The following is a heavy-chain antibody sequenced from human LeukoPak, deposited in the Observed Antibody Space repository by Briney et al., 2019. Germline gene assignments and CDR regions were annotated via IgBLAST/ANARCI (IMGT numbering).Heavy chain of an antibody. CDR1: GFTFSSYA. Sequence: GGSLRLSCAASGFTFSSYAMHWVRQAPGKGLEWVAVISYDGSNKYYADSVKGRFTISRDNSRNTLYLQMNSLRAEDTAVYYCARDRPYYDSSGYLFDYWGQGTLVTVSS. J-gene: IGHJ4*02. CDR2: ISYDGSNK. CDR3: ARDRPYYDSSGYLFDY. V-gene: IGHV3-30-3*01. D-gene: IGHD3-22*01.